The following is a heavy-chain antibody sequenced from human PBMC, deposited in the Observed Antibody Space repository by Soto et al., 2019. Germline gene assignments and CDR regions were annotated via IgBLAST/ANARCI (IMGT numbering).Heavy chain of an antibody. D-gene: IGHD3-10*01. CDR1: GVPIRSYF. CDR2: AYHSADA. J-gene: IGHJ4*02. V-gene: IGHV4-59*13. Sequence: TSETLSLTCTVSGVPIRSYFWTWIRQPPGKGLEWIGFAYHSADANYNPSPRNRATISTDPAKRQFSLRLSSVTAADTALYYCAGSKNRGVTVDYWGQGALVTVSS. CDR3: AGSKNRGVTVDY.